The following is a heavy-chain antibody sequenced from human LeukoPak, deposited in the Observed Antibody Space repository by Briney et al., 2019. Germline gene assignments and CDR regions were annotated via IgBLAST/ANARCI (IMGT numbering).Heavy chain of an antibody. V-gene: IGHV4-34*01. CDR1: GGSFSDYS. J-gene: IGHJ6*03. CDR2: ISHRGGT. CDR3: ARVGYSFSINDWSRTGLGAYPTKYYYYMDV. Sequence: SETLSLTCAVYGGSFSDYSWSWIRQPPGKGLEWIGEISHRGGTNPNPSLMSRVIMSVDTSKNQFSLKVTSVTAADTAVYYCARVGYSFSINDWSRTGLGAYPTKYYYYMDVWGKGTTVIVSS. D-gene: IGHD5-18*01.